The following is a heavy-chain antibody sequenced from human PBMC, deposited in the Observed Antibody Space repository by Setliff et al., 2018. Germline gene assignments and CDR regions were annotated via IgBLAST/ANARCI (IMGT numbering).Heavy chain of an antibody. D-gene: IGHD1-26*01. Sequence: GASVKVSCKASGYTFTSYDINWVRQATGQGLEWMGWMNPNSGNTGYAQKFQGRVTITRNTSISTAYMELSSLRSEDTAVYYRARGLPSYYYYYMDVWGKGTTVTVSS. CDR1: GYTFTSYD. CDR2: MNPNSGNT. V-gene: IGHV1-8*03. CDR3: ARGLPSYYYYYMDV. J-gene: IGHJ6*03.